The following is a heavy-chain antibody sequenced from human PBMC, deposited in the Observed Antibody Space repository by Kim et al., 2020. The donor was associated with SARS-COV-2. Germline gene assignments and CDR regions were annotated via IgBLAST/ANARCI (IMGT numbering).Heavy chain of an antibody. CDR1: GGSFSGYY. J-gene: IGHJ6*02. CDR3: ARSSGGYRYYYYGMDV. D-gene: IGHD3-10*01. Sequence: SETLSLTCAVYGGSFSGYYWSWIRQPPGKGLEWIGEINHSGSTNYNPSLKSRVTISVDTSKKQFSLKLSSVTAADTAVYYCARSSGGYRYYYYGMDVWGQGTTVTVSS. CDR2: INHSGST. V-gene: IGHV4-34*01.